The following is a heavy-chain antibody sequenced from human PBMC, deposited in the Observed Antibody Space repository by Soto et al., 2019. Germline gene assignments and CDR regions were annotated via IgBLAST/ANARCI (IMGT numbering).Heavy chain of an antibody. D-gene: IGHD1-1*01. Sequence: QVQLVESGGGVVQPGRSLRLSCAASGFTFSSYGMHWVRQAPGKGLGWVAVIWYDGSNKYYADAVKGRFTISRDNSKNTLYLQMNSLRAEDTAVYYCATQSTLYYYYGMDVWGQGTTVTVSS. CDR1: GFTFSSYG. CDR2: IWYDGSNK. J-gene: IGHJ6*02. CDR3: ATQSTLYYYYGMDV. V-gene: IGHV3-33*01.